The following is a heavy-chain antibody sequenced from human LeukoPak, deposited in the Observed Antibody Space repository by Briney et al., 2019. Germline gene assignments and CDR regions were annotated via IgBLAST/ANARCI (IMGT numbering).Heavy chain of an antibody. CDR1: GGSFSGYY. D-gene: IGHD3-10*01. Sequence: SETLSLTCAVYGGSFSGYYWSWIRPPPGKGLEWIGDINHSGSTSYTPSLKSRVTISQDTSKNQFSLKLSSVTAADTGLYYCARASLVSLGGSPYRRSPFDYWGQGTLVTVSS. J-gene: IGHJ4*02. CDR2: INHSGST. CDR3: ARASLVSLGGSPYRRSPFDY. V-gene: IGHV4-34*01.